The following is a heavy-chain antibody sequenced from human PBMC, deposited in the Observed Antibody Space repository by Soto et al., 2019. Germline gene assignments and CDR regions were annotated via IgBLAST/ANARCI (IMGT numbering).Heavy chain of an antibody. J-gene: IGHJ4*02. V-gene: IGHV3-74*01. CDR3: AKDRYEPHHSAAGTHNDY. D-gene: IGHD6-13*01. CDR2: INTDGSGT. Sequence: GGSLRLSCAASGFTFSSYWMHWVLQAPGKGLVWVSRINTDGSGTSYADSVKGRFTISRDNAKNTLYLQMNSLRAEDTAVYYCAKDRYEPHHSAAGTHNDYWGQGTLVTVSS. CDR1: GFTFSSYW.